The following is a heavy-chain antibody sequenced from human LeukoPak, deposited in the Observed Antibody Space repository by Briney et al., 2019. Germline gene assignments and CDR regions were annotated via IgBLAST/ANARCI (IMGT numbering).Heavy chain of an antibody. Sequence: ASVKVSCKASGYTFTGYYMHWVRQAPGQGLEWMGWINPNSGGTNYAQKFQGRVTMTRDTSISTAYMELSRLRSDDTAVYYCARLGYCGGDCPTTDVWGKGTTVTVSS. D-gene: IGHD2-21*02. CDR1: GYTFTGYY. J-gene: IGHJ6*04. V-gene: IGHV1-2*02. CDR3: ARLGYCGGDCPTTDV. CDR2: INPNSGGT.